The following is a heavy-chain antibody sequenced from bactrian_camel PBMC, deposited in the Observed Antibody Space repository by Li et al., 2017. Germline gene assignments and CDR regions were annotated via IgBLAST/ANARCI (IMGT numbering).Heavy chain of an antibody. J-gene: IGHJ4*01. CDR1: FAINSRSC. CDR2: LRADARS. Sequence: HVQLVESGGGSVQAGGSLNLSCLANFAINSRSCMGWFRQAVGKEREGVATLRADARSTYSDSVKGRFTVSADNAKNTLYLQMNSVKPEDTAMYYCAADSRSWLGLRVNDYNYRGQGTQVTVS. CDR3: AADSRSWLGLRVNDYNY. V-gene: IGHV3S53*01. D-gene: IGHD5*01.